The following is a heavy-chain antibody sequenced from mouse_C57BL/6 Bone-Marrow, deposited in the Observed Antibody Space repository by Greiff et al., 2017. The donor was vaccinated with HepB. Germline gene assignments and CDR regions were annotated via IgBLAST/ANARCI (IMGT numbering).Heavy chain of an antibody. CDR2: IYPSDSET. CDR3: ARWGGYPFDY. CDR1: GYTFTSYW. J-gene: IGHJ2*01. D-gene: IGHD2-2*01. V-gene: IGHV1-61*01. Sequence: VQLQQPVAELVRPGSSVKLSCKASGYTFTSYWMDWVKQRPGQGLEWIGNIYPSDSETHYNQKFKDKATLTVDKSSSTAYMQLSSLTSEDSAVYYCARWGGYPFDYWGQGTTLTVSS.